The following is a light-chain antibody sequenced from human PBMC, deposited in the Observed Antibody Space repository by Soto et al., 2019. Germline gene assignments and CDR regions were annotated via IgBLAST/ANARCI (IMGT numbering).Light chain of an antibody. J-gene: IGKJ4*01. CDR2: AAS. CDR3: QKYNSAPLT. CDR1: QGISNY. Sequence: DIQMTQSPSSLSASVGDRVTITCRARQGISNYFAWYQQKPGKVPKLLICAASTLQSGVPSRFSGSGSGTDFTLTISSLQPEDVSTSYCQKYNSAPLTCGGGTKVEIK. V-gene: IGKV1-27*01.